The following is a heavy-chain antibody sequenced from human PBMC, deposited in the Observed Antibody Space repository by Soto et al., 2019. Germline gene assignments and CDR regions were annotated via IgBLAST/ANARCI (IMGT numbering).Heavy chain of an antibody. CDR3: AKENAVVGFVVTNRFRP. J-gene: IGHJ5*02. CDR1: GFTFTCYA. V-gene: IGHV3-23*01. Sequence: GGFLRLSCAASGFTFTCYAMSWVRQAHGRGLAWVSILSGSGGSTFFADSEKGRFTNSRDNSKNTQYLQMNSLRPEDTAVYYCAKENAVVGFVVTNRFRPLGQRTLVAVSS. CDR2: LSGSGGST. D-gene: IGHD2-15*01.